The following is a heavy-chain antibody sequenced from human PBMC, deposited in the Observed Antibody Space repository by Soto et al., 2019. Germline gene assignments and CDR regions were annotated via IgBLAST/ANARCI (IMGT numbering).Heavy chain of an antibody. CDR2: IVSDGSAK. V-gene: IGHV3-33*01. CDR3: SGDPSGYDEGDWYHGVDV. D-gene: IGHD5-12*01. Sequence: VGSLRLSCAVSGFPFSTYGFHWVRQPPGKGLEWVAVIVSDGSAKYHADSVEGRFTISRDNSKDTLYLQMNSLRAEDTAVYFCSGDPSGYDEGDWYHGVDVWGQGTTVTVSS. J-gene: IGHJ6*02. CDR1: GFPFSTYG.